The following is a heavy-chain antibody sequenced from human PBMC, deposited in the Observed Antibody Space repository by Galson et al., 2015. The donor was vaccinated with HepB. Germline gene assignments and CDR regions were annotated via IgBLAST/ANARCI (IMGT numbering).Heavy chain of an antibody. CDR3: ARDGSFGVVTYYYYYYGMDV. CDR1: GFTFSSYS. D-gene: IGHD3-3*01. CDR2: ISSSSSYI. Sequence: SLRLSCAASGFTFSSYSMNWVRQAPGKGLEWVSSISSSSSYIYYADSVKGRFTISRDNAKNSLYLQMNSLRAEDTAVYYCARDGSFGVVTYYYYYYGMDVWGQGTTVTVSS. V-gene: IGHV3-21*01. J-gene: IGHJ6*02.